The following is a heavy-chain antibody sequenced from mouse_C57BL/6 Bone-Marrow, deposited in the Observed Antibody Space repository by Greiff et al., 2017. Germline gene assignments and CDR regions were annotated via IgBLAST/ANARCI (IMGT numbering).Heavy chain of an antibody. Sequence: DVHLVESGGGLVQPKGSLKLSCAASGFTFNTYAMHWVRQAPGKGLEWVARIRSKSSNYATYYADSVKDRFTISRDDSQSMLYLQMNNLKTEDTAMYYCVRDKSSLAWFAYWGQGTLVTVSA. CDR1: GFTFNTYA. V-gene: IGHV10-3*01. CDR2: IRSKSSNYAT. J-gene: IGHJ3*01. CDR3: VRDKSSLAWFAY. D-gene: IGHD1-1*01.